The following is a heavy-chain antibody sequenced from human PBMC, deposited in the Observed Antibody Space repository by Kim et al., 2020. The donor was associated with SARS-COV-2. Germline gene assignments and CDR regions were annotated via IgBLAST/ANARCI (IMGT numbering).Heavy chain of an antibody. CDR2: IYYSGST. CDR1: GGSISSSSYY. D-gene: IGHD4-17*01. J-gene: IGHJ4*02. CDR3: ARRPIRGYDYGDYVVEQDY. Sequence: SETLSLTCTVSGGSISSSSYYWGWIRQPPGKGLEWIGSIYYSGSTYYNPSLKSRVTISVDTSKNQFSLKLSSVTAADTAVYYCARRPIRGYDYGDYVVEQDYWGQGTLVTVSS. V-gene: IGHV4-39*01.